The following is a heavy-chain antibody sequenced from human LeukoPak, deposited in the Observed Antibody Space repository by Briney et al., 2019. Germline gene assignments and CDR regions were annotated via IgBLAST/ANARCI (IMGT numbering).Heavy chain of an antibody. CDR2: TYYRSNWFN. J-gene: IGHJ5*02. CDR1: GDSVSSNSAA. CDR3: ARNYGDSNWFDP. D-gene: IGHD4-17*01. Sequence: SQTLSLTCAISGDSVSSNSAAWNWIRQSPSRGLEWLGRTYYRSNWFNDFALSVKSRITINPDTSKNQFSLQLNSVTPEDTAVYYCARNYGDSNWFDPWGQGTLVTVSS. V-gene: IGHV6-1*01.